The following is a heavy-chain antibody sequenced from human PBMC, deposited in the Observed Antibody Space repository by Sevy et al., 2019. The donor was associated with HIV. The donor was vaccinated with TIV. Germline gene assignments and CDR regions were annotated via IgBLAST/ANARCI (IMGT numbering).Heavy chain of an antibody. CDR3: TTDPDYYDSSGYSYAFDI. D-gene: IGHD3-22*01. CDR1: GFTFSNAW. Sequence: GGSLRLSCAASGFTFSNAWMSWVRQAPGKGLEWVGRIKSKTDGGTTDYAAPVKGRFTISRDDSKNTLYLQMNSLKTEDTAMYYCTTDPDYYDSSGYSYAFDIWGQGTMVTVSS. J-gene: IGHJ3*02. V-gene: IGHV3-15*01. CDR2: IKSKTDGGTT.